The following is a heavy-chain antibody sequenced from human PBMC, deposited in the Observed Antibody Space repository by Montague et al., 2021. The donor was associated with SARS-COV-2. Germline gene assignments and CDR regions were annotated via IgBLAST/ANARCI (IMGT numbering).Heavy chain of an antibody. CDR3: ARLGDGIVPSPILGLGPYYSFYYMDV. Sequence: SETLSLTCAVSGGSFSRYYWSWIRQHPGKGLEWIGETSQSGHTKYNPSLQSRVSISLDTSRNQFSLKVSSVTAADTAIYYCARLGDGIVPSPILGLGPYYSFYYMDVWGKGTTITVSS. V-gene: IGHV4-34*01. CDR1: GGSFSRYY. J-gene: IGHJ6*03. D-gene: IGHD2-2*02. CDR2: TSQSGHT.